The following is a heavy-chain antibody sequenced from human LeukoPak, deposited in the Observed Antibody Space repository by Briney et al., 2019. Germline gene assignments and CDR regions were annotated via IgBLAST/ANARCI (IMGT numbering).Heavy chain of an antibody. V-gene: IGHV3-30*04. J-gene: IGHJ6*04. CDR2: ISYDGSNK. CDR1: GFTFSSYA. Sequence: GGSLRLSCAASGFTFSSYAMHWVRQAPGKGLEWVAVISYDGSNKYYADSVKGRFTISGDNSKNTLYLQMNSLRAEDTAVYYCASSMVRGVTYYYYGMDVWGKGTTVTVSS. D-gene: IGHD3-10*01. CDR3: ASSMVRGVTYYYYGMDV.